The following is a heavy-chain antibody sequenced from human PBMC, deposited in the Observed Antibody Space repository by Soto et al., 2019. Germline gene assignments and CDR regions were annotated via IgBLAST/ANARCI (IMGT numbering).Heavy chain of an antibody. CDR2: IWYDGSNK. CDR1: GFTFSSYG. Sequence: PGGSLRLSCAASGFTFSSYGMHWVRQAPGKGLEWVAVIWYDGSNKYYADSVKGRFTISRDNSKNTLYLQMNSLRAEDTAVYYCARSYYYDSSGYYRSFFQHWGQGTLVPVSS. CDR3: ARSYYYDSSGYYRSFFQH. J-gene: IGHJ1*01. D-gene: IGHD3-22*01. V-gene: IGHV3-33*01.